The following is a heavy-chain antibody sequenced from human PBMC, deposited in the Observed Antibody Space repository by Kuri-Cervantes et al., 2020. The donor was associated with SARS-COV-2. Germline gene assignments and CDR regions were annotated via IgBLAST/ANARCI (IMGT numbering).Heavy chain of an antibody. V-gene: IGHV3-48*03. CDR3: FPYIRTKQTGDWFDP. CDR1: EFIFSSYE. CDR2: INTNGKSV. D-gene: IGHD1-1*01. Sequence: GGSLRLSCTASEFIFSSYEMNWVRQAPGKGLEWISYINTNGKSVYYRDPVQRRFTISRDNAKNSLYLQMNSLKPEDTAFYYCFPYIRTKQTGDWFDPWGQGTLVTVSS. J-gene: IGHJ5*02.